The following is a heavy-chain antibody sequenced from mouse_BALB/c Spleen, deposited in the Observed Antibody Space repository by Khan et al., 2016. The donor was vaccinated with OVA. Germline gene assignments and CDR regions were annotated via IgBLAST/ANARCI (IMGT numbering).Heavy chain of an antibody. CDR2: INPSTAYT. D-gene: IGHD1-1*01. Sequence: VQLQQSGAELAKPGASVKMSCKASGYTFINYWILWVKQRPGQGLEWIGYINPSTAYTEYNRNFKDKATLTADKSSSTAYMQLSSLTSEDSAVYYCARRGLRWDFDYWGQGTTLTVSS. CDR3: ARRGLRWDFDY. J-gene: IGHJ2*01. CDR1: GYTFINYW. V-gene: IGHV1-7*01.